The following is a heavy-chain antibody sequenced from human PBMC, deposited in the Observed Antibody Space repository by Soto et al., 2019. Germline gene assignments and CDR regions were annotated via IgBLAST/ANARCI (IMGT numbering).Heavy chain of an antibody. CDR3: ARTVQYSSGWSGGMDV. V-gene: IGHV3-33*01. J-gene: IGHJ6*02. D-gene: IGHD6-19*01. CDR1: GFTFSSYG. Sequence: SLRLSCAASGFTFSSYGMHWVRQAPGKGLEWVAVIWYDGSNKYYADSVKGRFTISRDNSKNTLYLQMNSLRAEDTAVYYCARTVQYSSGWSGGMDVWGQGTTVTVSS. CDR2: IWYDGSNK.